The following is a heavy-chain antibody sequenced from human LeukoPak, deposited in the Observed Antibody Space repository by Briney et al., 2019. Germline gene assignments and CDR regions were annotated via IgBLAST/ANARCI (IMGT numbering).Heavy chain of an antibody. CDR2: IYYSGST. CDR3: ASDYSTGYFDY. J-gene: IGHJ4*02. V-gene: IGHV4-59*08. Sequence: SEALSLTCTVSGGSISSYYWSWIRQPPGKGLEWIGYIYYSGSTNYNPSLKSRVTISVDTSKNQFSLKLSSVTAADTAVYYCASDYSTGYFDYWGQGTLVTVSS. D-gene: IGHD4-11*01. CDR1: GGSISSYY.